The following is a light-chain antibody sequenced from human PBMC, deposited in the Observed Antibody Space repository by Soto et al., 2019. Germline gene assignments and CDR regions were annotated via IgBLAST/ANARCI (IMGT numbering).Light chain of an antibody. V-gene: IGKV3-15*01. Sequence: EILMTQSADTLSVSPGDRATLSSWASQSVRSDLAWYQKKPGQAPRLLIFSASTRATGIPARFSGSGSGTEFNLTITSLQPEDVGVYYCQQYSEWFSFGGGTKVQLK. CDR2: SAS. J-gene: IGKJ4*01. CDR3: QQYSEWFS. CDR1: QSVRSD.